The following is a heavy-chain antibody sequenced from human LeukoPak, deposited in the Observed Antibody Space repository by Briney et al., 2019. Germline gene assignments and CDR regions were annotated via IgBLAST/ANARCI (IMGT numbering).Heavy chain of an antibody. J-gene: IGHJ5*02. V-gene: IGHV4-4*07. CDR1: GGSISNYY. CDR3: ASGSSGYDP. Sequence: SETLSLTCTVSGGSISNYYWSWIRQPAGRGLEWIGRIYSSGTTIYNPSLKRRVTMSVDTSKNQFSLKLSSVTAADTAVYFCASGSSGYDPWGQGTLVTVSS. CDR2: IYSSGTT. D-gene: IGHD5-12*01.